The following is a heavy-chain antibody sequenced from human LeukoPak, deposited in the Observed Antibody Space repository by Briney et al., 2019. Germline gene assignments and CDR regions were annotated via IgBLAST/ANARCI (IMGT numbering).Heavy chain of an antibody. CDR1: GFTFSDYY. Sequence: PGGSLRLSCAASGFTFSDYYMSWIRQAPGKGLEWVSAISGSGGSTYYADSVKGRFTISRDNSKNTLYLQMNSLRAEDTAVYYCAKDQRGYSGYDQFDYWGQGTLVTVSS. J-gene: IGHJ4*02. CDR2: ISGSGGST. CDR3: AKDQRGYSGYDQFDY. D-gene: IGHD5-12*01. V-gene: IGHV3-23*01.